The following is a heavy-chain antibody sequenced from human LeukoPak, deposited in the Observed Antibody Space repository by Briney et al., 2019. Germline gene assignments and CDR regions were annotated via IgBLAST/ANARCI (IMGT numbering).Heavy chain of an antibody. V-gene: IGHV3-53*01. J-gene: IGHJ4*02. Sequence: GGSLRLSCAASGFIVSINDVSWVRQAPRKGLEWVSVTHSGGSTDYADSVKGRFTISRDNSKNTLYLQMNSLRAEDTALYYCARNYYGSGSYSRLDSWGQGTLVTVSS. CDR1: GFIVSIND. CDR3: ARNYYGSGSYSRLDS. CDR2: THSGGST. D-gene: IGHD3-10*01.